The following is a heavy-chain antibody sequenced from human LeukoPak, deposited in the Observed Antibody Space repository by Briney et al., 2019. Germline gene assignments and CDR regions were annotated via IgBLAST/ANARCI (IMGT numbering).Heavy chain of an antibody. J-gene: IGHJ4*01. V-gene: IGHV3-23*01. Sequence: TGGSLRPSCAASGFTFSSYAMSWVRQAPGKGLEWVSAISGSGGSTYYADSVKGRFTISRDNSKNTLYLQMNSLRAEDTAVYYCAKVIIVVVVAATPGPGDYWGQGTLVTVSS. CDR3: AKVIIVVVVAATPGPGDY. D-gene: IGHD2-15*01. CDR1: GFTFSSYA. CDR2: ISGSGGST.